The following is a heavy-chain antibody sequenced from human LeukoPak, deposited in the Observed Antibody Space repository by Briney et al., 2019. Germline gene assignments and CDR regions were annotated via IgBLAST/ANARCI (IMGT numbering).Heavy chain of an antibody. Sequence: GSLRLSCAASGFTFSSYAMSWVRQAPGKGLEWIGSIYYSGSTYYNPSLKSRVTISVDTSKNQFSLKLSSVTAADTAVYYCARRGPGAAAGTCWFDPWGQGTLVTVSS. D-gene: IGHD6-13*01. V-gene: IGHV4-38-2*01. CDR2: IYYSGST. CDR3: ARRGPGAAAGTCWFDP. CDR1: GFTFSSYA. J-gene: IGHJ5*02.